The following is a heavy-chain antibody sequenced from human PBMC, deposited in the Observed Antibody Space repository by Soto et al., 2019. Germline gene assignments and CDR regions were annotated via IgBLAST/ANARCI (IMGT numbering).Heavy chain of an antibody. CDR1: GFSLTNGRMG. CDR3: ARMDGDYHYYGLDV. J-gene: IGHJ6*02. D-gene: IGHD4-17*01. CDR2: FFSDAER. Sequence: QVTLKESGPVLVKPTETLTLTCSVSGFSLTNGRMGVSWIRQPPGKALEWLAHFFSDAERSYSTSMQSRLNMYKDSSGSQVVLTMTNMAPADTATYFCARMDGDYHYYGLDVWGHGIAVTVSS. V-gene: IGHV2-26*01.